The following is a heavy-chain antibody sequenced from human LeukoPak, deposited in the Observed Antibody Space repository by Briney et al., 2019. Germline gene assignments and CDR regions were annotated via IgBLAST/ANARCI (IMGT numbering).Heavy chain of an antibody. J-gene: IGHJ3*02. D-gene: IGHD2-8*01. Sequence: WETLTLPCAVYGGSFSGYYWIWIRQPPGKGLEWLGDINNSGITNYNPSLKSRVTISVDTSKNQYSLKLSSVTAADTAVYYCARGRVLMVYSAFDIWGQGTMVTVSS. V-gene: IGHV4-34*01. CDR3: ARGRVLMVYSAFDI. CDR1: GGSFSGYY. CDR2: INNSGIT.